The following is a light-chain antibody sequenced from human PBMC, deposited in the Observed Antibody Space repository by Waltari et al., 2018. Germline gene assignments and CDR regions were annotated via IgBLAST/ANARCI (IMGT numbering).Light chain of an antibody. CDR1: QSLVQIDGKTY. V-gene: IGKV2-30*02. CDR2: QVS. Sequence: DVVMTQSPLSLPVTLGQPASISRWSRQSLVQIDGKTYLNWFQQRQGQSPRHLIYQVSSRDSGVPDRFSGSGSGTDFTRKISRVEAEDVGFYYCMQGTHWPRTFGQGTKVEIK. CDR3: MQGTHWPRT. J-gene: IGKJ1*01.